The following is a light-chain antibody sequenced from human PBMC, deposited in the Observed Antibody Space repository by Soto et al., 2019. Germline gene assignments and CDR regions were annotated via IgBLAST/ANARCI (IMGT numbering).Light chain of an antibody. CDR3: MQARQSPIT. CDR1: QRLLRTSGYNY. CDR2: VGS. V-gene: IGKV2-28*01. Sequence: IVMFQYPLSLSASPGEPASISCMSSQRLLRTSGYNYLDWYLQKPGQSPRLLIYVGSDRASGVPDRFSGSGSGTDFTLKISRVEAEDVGVYHCMQARQSPITFGQGTRLEI. J-gene: IGKJ5*01.